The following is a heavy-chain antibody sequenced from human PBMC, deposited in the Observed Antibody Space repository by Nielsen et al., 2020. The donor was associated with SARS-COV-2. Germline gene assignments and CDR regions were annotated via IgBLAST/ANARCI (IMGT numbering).Heavy chain of an antibody. J-gene: IGHJ6*02. Sequence: GESLKISCAASGFTFSSYGMHWVRQAPGKGLEWVAVISYDGSNKYYADSVKGRFIVSRDNFRNTLSLHMDSLRTEDTAVYFCARQATIYMNEVSGMDVWGQGTTVTVSS. CDR2: ISYDGSNK. D-gene: IGHD3-9*01. V-gene: IGHV3-30*03. CDR3: ARQATIYMNEVSGMDV. CDR1: GFTFSSYG.